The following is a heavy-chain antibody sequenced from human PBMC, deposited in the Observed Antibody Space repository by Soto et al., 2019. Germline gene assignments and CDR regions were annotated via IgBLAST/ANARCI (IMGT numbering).Heavy chain of an antibody. CDR1: GGSFSGYY. CDR2: INHSGTI. J-gene: IGHJ6*02. CDR3: ARADRTLVTSYSLDV. Sequence: PSETLSLSCAVYGGSFSGYYWTWIRQPPGKGLEWIGEINHSGTINFNPSLKSRLTISLDTSKKHFSLKLSSVTDADTAAYYCARADRTLVTSYSLDVWGQGTTVTFSS. V-gene: IGHV4-34*01. D-gene: IGHD2-21*02.